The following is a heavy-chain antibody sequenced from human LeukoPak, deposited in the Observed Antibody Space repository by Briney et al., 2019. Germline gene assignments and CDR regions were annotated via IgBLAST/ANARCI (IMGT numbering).Heavy chain of an antibody. CDR1: GGSISSGGYY. J-gene: IGHJ4*02. CDR3: ARAGIAAAGD. Sequence: SETLSLTCSVSGGSISSGGYYWSWIRQHPGKGLEWIGYIYYSGSTYYNPSLKSRVTISVDTSKNQFSLKLSSVTAADTAVYYCARAGIAAAGDWGQGTLVTVSS. D-gene: IGHD6-13*01. CDR2: IYYSGST. V-gene: IGHV4-31*03.